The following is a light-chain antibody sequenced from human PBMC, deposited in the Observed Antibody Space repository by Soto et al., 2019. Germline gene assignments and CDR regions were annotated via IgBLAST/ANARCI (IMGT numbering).Light chain of an antibody. CDR2: GAS. J-gene: IGKJ1*01. CDR1: QSVSSN. V-gene: IGKV3-15*01. CDR3: QQYNNWPRT. Sequence: EIVMTQSPATLSVSPGERATISCRASQSVSSNLAWYQQKPGQAPRLLIYGASTRATGIPASFSGSGSGTEFTLTISSLQSEDFAVYYCQQYNNWPRTFGQGTKV.